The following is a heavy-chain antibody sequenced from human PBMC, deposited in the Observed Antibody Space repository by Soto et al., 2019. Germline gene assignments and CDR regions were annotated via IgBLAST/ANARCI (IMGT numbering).Heavy chain of an antibody. Sequence: QVQLVESGGGVVQPGRSLRLSCAASGFTFSSYGMHWVRQAPGKGLGRVAVIWYDGSNKYYADSAKGRFTISRGNSKNTVYLQMNSRRAEDTAVYYCARDLWFGELFLDYYYYGMDVWGQGTTVTVSS. CDR3: ARDLWFGELFLDYYYYGMDV. CDR2: IWYDGSNK. J-gene: IGHJ6*02. CDR1: GFTFSSYG. D-gene: IGHD3-10*01. V-gene: IGHV3-33*01.